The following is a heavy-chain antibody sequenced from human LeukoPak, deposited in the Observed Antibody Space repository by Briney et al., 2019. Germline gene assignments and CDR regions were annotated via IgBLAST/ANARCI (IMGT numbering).Heavy chain of an antibody. V-gene: IGHV1-2*02. D-gene: IGHD3-10*01. CDR1: GYTFTGYY. Sequence: GASVTVSCTASGYTFTGYYMHWVRQAPGQGLEWMGWINPNSGGTNYAQKFQGRVTMTRDTSISTAYMELSRLRSDDTAVYYCARVYGSGSYYNVIRAFDPWGQGTLVTVSS. CDR2: INPNSGGT. J-gene: IGHJ5*02. CDR3: ARVYGSGSYYNVIRAFDP.